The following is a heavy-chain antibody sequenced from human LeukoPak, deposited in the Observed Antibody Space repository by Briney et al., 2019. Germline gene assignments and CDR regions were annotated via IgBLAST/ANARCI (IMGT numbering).Heavy chain of an antibody. Sequence: TPSETLSLTCTVSGGSISSSSYSWGWIRQPPGKGLEWIGEINHSGSTNYNPSLKSRVTISVDTSKNQFSLKLSSVTAADTAVYYCASSDSSGRDYWGQGTLVTVSS. CDR1: GGSISSSSYS. D-gene: IGHD3-22*01. J-gene: IGHJ4*02. V-gene: IGHV4-39*07. CDR3: ASSDSSGRDY. CDR2: INHSGST.